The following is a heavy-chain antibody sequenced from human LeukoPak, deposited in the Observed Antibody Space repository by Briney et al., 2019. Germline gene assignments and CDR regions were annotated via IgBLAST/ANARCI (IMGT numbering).Heavy chain of an antibody. CDR1: GFTFSSYS. V-gene: IGHV3-33*08. J-gene: IGHJ4*02. Sequence: RTGGSLRLSCAASGFTFSSYSMNWVRQAPGKGLEWVAVIWSDGSNKYYADSVKGRFIISRDNSKNTVYLQMNTLRADDTAVYFCASAAGPFDHWGQGNLVTVSS. D-gene: IGHD6-13*01. CDR3: ASAAGPFDH. CDR2: IWSDGSNK.